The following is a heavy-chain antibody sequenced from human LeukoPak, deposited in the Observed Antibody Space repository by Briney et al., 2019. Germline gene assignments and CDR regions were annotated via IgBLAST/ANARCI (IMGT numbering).Heavy chain of an antibody. CDR1: GGSFSGYY. Sequence: SETLSLTCAVYGGSFSGYYWSWIRQPPGKGLEWIEEINHSGSTNYNPSLKRRVTISVDTSKNQFSLKLSSVTAADTAVYYCARGHLGDLYYFDYWGQGTLVTVSS. D-gene: IGHD3-16*01. V-gene: IGHV4-34*01. CDR2: INHSGST. CDR3: ARGHLGDLYYFDY. J-gene: IGHJ4*02.